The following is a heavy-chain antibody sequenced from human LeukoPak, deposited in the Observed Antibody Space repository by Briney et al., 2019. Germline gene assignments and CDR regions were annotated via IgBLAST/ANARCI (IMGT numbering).Heavy chain of an antibody. V-gene: IGHV1-46*01. D-gene: IGHD5-18*01. CDR1: GYTFTSYY. J-gene: IGHJ5*02. CDR3: ARDREDNDSYGFYNWFDP. CDR2: INPSGGST. Sequence: ASVKVSCKASGYTFTSYYMHWVRQAPGQGLEWMGIINPSGGSTSYAQKFQGRVTITRNTSISTAYMELSSLRSEDTAVYYCARDREDNDSYGFYNWFDPWGQGTLVTVSS.